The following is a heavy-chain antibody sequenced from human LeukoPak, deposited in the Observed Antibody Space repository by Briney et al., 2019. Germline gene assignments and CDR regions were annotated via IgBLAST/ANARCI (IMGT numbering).Heavy chain of an antibody. CDR1: GGFISSYY. CDR2: IYTSGST. Sequence: PSETLSLTCTVSGGFISSYYWSWILQPAGKGLEWIGRIYTSGSTNYNPSLKSRVTMSVDTSKNQFSLKLSSVTAADTAVYYCARDIVVVPAAMAGWFDPWGQGTLVTVSS. V-gene: IGHV4-4*07. J-gene: IGHJ5*02. D-gene: IGHD2-2*01. CDR3: ARDIVVVPAAMAGWFDP.